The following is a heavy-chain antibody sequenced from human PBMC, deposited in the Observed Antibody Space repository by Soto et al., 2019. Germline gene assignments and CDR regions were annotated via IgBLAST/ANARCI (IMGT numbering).Heavy chain of an antibody. V-gene: IGHV1-46*01. CDR3: ARVLRFLDGYYYYGMDV. CDR2: INPSGGST. J-gene: IGHJ6*02. CDR1: GYTFTSYY. Sequence: ASVKVSCKASGYTFTSYYMHWVRQDPGQGLEWMGIINPSGGSTGYAQKFQGRVTITADESTSTAYMELSSLRSEDTAVYYCARVLRFLDGYYYYGMDVWGQGTTVTVSS. D-gene: IGHD3-3*01.